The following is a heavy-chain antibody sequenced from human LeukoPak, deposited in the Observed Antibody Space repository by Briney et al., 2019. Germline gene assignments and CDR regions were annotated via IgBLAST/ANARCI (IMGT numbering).Heavy chain of an antibody. CDR3: ARGSGWYLY. CDR2: IYYSGST. CDR1: GGSISSGDYY. D-gene: IGHD6-19*01. J-gene: IGHJ4*02. Sequence: SQTLSLTCTVSGGSISSGDYYWSWIRQPPGKGLEWIGYIYYSGSTNYNPSLKSRVTTLVDTSKNQFSLKLSSVTAADTAVYYCARGSGWYLYWGQGILVTVSS. V-gene: IGHV4-30-4*08.